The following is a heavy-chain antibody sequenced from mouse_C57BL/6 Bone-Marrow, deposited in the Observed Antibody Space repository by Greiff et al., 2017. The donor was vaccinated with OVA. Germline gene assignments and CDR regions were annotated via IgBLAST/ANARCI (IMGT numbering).Heavy chain of an antibody. CDR2: ISNGGGST. J-gene: IGHJ4*01. CDR1: GFTFSDYY. Sequence: EVQRVESGGGLVQPGGSLKLSCAASGFTFSDYYMYWVRQTPEKRLEWVAYISNGGGSTYYPDTVKGRFTISRDNAKNTLYLQMSRLKSEDTAMYYCARRASNYDYAMDYWGQGTSVTVSS. D-gene: IGHD2-5*01. CDR3: ARRASNYDYAMDY. V-gene: IGHV5-12*01.